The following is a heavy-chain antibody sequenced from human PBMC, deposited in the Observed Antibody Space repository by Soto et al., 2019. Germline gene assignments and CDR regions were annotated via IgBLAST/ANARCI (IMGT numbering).Heavy chain of an antibody. Sequence: EVQLLESGGGLVQPGGSLRLSCAASGFTFSSYAMSWVRQAPGMGLEWVSGISDSGGSTYYADSVKGRFTISRDNSKNTLYLQLNSLRAEDTAVYYCAKDRQRGYYFDYWGQGTLVTVSS. CDR2: ISDSGGST. J-gene: IGHJ4*02. V-gene: IGHV3-23*01. D-gene: IGHD6-25*01. CDR1: GFTFSSYA. CDR3: AKDRQRGYYFDY.